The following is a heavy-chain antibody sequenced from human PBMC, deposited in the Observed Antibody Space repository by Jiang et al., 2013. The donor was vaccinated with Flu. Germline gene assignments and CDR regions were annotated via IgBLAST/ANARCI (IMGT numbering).Heavy chain of an antibody. D-gene: IGHD1-26*01. Sequence: GSGLVKPSETLSLTCTVSGGSISSYYWSWIRQPPGKGLEWIGYIYYSGSTNYNPSLKSRVTISVDTSKNQFSLKLSSVTAADTAVYYCARHGTLTDAFDIWGQGTMVTVSS. CDR2: IYYSGST. J-gene: IGHJ3*02. V-gene: IGHV4-59*08. CDR3: ARHGTLTDAFDI. CDR1: GGSISSYY.